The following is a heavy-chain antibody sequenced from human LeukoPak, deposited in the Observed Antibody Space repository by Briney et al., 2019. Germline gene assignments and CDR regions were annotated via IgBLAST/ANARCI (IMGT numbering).Heavy chain of an antibody. D-gene: IGHD2-15*01. Sequence: GRSLRLSCAASGFTFSSYGMHWVRQAPGKGLEWVAVISYDGSNKYYADSVKGRFTISRDNSKNTLYLQMNSLRAEDMAVYYCAKDLSRYCSGGSCQIGDYWGQGTLVTVSS. CDR1: GFTFSSYG. CDR2: ISYDGSNK. J-gene: IGHJ4*02. CDR3: AKDLSRYCSGGSCQIGDY. V-gene: IGHV3-30*18.